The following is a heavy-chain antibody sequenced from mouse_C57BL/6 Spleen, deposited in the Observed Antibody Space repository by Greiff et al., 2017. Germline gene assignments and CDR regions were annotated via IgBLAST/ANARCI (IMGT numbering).Heavy chain of an antibody. CDR3: AKKNSGGAMDY. Sequence: VQLQESGPGLVQPSQSLSITCTVSGFSLTSYGVHWVRQSPGKGLEWLGVIWRGGSTDYNAAFMSRLSITKDNSKSQVCFKMNSLQADDTARYYCAKKNSGGAMDYWGQGTSVTVSS. CDR1: GFSLTSYG. J-gene: IGHJ4*01. CDR2: IWRGGST. V-gene: IGHV2-5*01.